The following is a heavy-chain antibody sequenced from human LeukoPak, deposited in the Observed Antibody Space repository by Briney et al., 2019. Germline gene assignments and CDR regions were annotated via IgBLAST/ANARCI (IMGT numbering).Heavy chain of an antibody. D-gene: IGHD6-13*01. CDR3: ARDGSSKGATAAAGHFYYYYMDV. CDR2: ISSSGSTI. CDR1: AFTFSDYY. V-gene: IGHV3-11*04. J-gene: IGHJ6*03. Sequence: GGSLRLSCAPAAFTFSDYYMSWIRQAPGEGLEWVSYISSSGSTIYYADSVKGRFTISRDNAKNSLYLQMNSLRAEDTAVYYCARDGSSKGATAAAGHFYYYYMDVWGKGTTVTVSS.